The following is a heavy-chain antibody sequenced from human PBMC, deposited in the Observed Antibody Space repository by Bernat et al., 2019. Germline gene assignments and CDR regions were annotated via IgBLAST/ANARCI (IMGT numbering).Heavy chain of an antibody. CDR2: ISSSSSYI. J-gene: IGHJ4*02. Sequence: EVQLVESGGGLVKPGGSLSLSCAASGFTFSSYSMNWVRQAPGKGLEWVSSISSSSSYIYYADSVKGRFTISRDNAKNSLYLQMNSLRAEDTAVYYCARIPGIAVGIRLLHPCDYWGQGTLVTVSS. CDR3: ARIPGIAVGIRLLHPCDY. V-gene: IGHV3-21*01. D-gene: IGHD6-19*01. CDR1: GFTFSSYS.